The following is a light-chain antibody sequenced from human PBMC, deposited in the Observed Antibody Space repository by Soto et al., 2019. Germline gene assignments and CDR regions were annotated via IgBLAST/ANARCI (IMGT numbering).Light chain of an antibody. CDR1: QSVSSN. J-gene: IGKJ1*01. Sequence: EIVMTQSPATLSVSPGERVTLSCRASQSVSSNLAWYQQKPGQSPRLLIYGASTRATGIPDRFSGSGSGTDFTLTISRLEPEDFAVYYCQQYGGSPRTFGQGTKVDI. V-gene: IGKV3-20*01. CDR2: GAS. CDR3: QQYGGSPRT.